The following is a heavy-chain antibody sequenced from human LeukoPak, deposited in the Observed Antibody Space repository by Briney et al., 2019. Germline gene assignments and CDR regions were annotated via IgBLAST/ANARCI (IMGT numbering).Heavy chain of an antibody. CDR2: INSDGSST. CDR1: GFTFSSYW. D-gene: IGHD1-26*01. Sequence: GGSLRLSCAASGFTFSSYWMHWVRQAPGKGLVWVSRINSDGSSTSYADSVKGRFTISRDNAKNTLYLQMNSLRAEDTALYYCAKDMGAGWELTYYYGMDVWGQGTTVTVSS. V-gene: IGHV3-74*01. CDR3: AKDMGAGWELTYYYGMDV. J-gene: IGHJ6*02.